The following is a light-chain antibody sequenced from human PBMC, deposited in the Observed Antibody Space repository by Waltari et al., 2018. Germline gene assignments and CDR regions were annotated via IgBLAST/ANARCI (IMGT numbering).Light chain of an antibody. J-gene: IGLJ2*01. CDR3: ATWDDRLTGVV. CDR1: NSNIGSHV. V-gene: IGLV1-44*01. Sequence: QSALTQPTSASGTPGQTVTIFCSGGNSNIGSHVVNWYQQVPRTAPKLLIYGNTYRPSWVPDRCSGAKSGTSASLAISGIQSDDEGDYYCATWDDRLTGVVFGGGTLVTVL. CDR2: GNT.